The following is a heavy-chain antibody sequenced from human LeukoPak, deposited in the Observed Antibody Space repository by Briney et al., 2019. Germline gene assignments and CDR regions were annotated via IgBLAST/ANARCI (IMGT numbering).Heavy chain of an antibody. CDR3: AKAYYDILTGSGY. D-gene: IGHD3-9*01. CDR1: GFTFSNYA. V-gene: IGHV3-23*01. Sequence: GGSLRLSCAVSGFTFSNYAMSWVRQAPGKGLEWVSSISGGGGSPYYADSVRGRFTISRDNSKNTLYLQMNSLRAEDTAVYYCAKAYYDILTGSGYWGQGTLVTVSS. J-gene: IGHJ4*02. CDR2: ISGGGGSP.